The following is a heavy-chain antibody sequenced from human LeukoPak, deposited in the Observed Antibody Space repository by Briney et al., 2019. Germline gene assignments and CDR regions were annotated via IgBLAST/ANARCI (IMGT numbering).Heavy chain of an antibody. D-gene: IGHD5-24*01. CDR2: IIPIFGTA. V-gene: IGHV1-69*05. J-gene: IGHJ4*02. CDR1: GGTFSSYA. CDR3: ARSDGCNQYYFDY. Sequence: SVKVSCKASGGTFSSYAISWVRQAPGQGLEWMGGIIPIFGTANYAQKFQGRVTITTDESTSTAYMELSSLRSEDTAVYYCARSDGCNQYYFDYWGQGTLVTVSS.